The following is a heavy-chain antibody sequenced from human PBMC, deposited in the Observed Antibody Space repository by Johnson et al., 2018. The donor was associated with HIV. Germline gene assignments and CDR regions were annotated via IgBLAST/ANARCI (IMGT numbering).Heavy chain of an antibody. D-gene: IGHD6-13*01. CDR1: GFTFSSYG. CDR2: ISYDGSNK. V-gene: IGHV3-30*03. J-gene: IGHJ3*02. Sequence: QVQLVESGGGVVQPGRSLRLSCVASGFTFSSYGMHWVRQAPGKGLEWVAVISYDGSNKYYADSVKGRFTISRDNSKNTLYLQMNSLRAEDTAVYYCARERGRIAADAFDIWGQGTMVTVSS. CDR3: ARERGRIAADAFDI.